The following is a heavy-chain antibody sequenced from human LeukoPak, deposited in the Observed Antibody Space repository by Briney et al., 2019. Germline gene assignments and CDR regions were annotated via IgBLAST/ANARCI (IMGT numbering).Heavy chain of an antibody. D-gene: IGHD6-6*01. V-gene: IGHV1-2*02. CDR1: GYTFTGYY. J-gene: IGHJ4*02. CDR2: INPNSGGT. CDR3: ARASLVISSVAARPRFLLY. Sequence: GASVKVSCKXSGYTFTGYYMHWVRQAPGQGLERMGWINPNSGGTNYAQKLQGRVTMTRDTSISTAYMELSRLRSDDTAVYYCARASLVISSVAARPRFLLYWGQGTLVTVSS.